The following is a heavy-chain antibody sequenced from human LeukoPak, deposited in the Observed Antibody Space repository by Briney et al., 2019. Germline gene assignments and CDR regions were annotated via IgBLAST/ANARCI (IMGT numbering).Heavy chain of an antibody. J-gene: IGHJ5*02. CDR2: IWYDGSNK. V-gene: IGHV3-33*01. CDR3: ARERGDILMPNWFDP. Sequence: GGSLRLSCAASGFTFSSYGMRWVRQAPGEGLRWGALIWYDGSNKYYADSVKGRFTISRDNSKKTLYLQMNSLRAEDTAVYYCARERGDILMPNWFDPWGQGTLVTVSS. D-gene: IGHD3-10*01. CDR1: GFTFSSYG.